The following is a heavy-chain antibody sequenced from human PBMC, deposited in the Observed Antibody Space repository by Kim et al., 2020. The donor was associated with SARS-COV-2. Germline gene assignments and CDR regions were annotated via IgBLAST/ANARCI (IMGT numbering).Heavy chain of an antibody. V-gene: IGHV3-74*01. D-gene: IGHD6-19*01. J-gene: IGHJ5*02. CDR1: GFTFSSYW. CDR3: ARDRSSGPPVYWFDP. CDR2: INSDGSST. Sequence: GGSLRLSCAASGFTFSSYWMHWVRQAPGKGLVWVSRINSDGSSTSYADSVKGRFTISRDNAKNTLYLQMNSLRAEDTAVYYCARDRSSGPPVYWFDPWGQGTLVTVSS.